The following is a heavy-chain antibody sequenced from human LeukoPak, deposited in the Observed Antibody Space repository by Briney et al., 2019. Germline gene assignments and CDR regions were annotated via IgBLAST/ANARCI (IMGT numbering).Heavy chain of an antibody. Sequence: PSETLSLTCAVYGGSFSGYYWSWIRQPPGKGLEWIGEINHSGSTNYNPSLKSRVTISVDTSKNQFSLKLSSVTAADTAVYYCARSLYGPFDYWGQGTLATVSS. J-gene: IGHJ4*02. CDR2: INHSGST. CDR3: ARSLYGPFDY. D-gene: IGHD3-10*01. V-gene: IGHV4-34*01. CDR1: GGSFSGYY.